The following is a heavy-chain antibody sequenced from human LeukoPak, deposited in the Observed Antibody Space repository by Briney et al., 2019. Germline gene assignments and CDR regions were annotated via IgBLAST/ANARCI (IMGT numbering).Heavy chain of an antibody. CDR3: ARHTKYYDFWSGYHNWFDP. J-gene: IGHJ5*02. CDR2: IYTSGST. Sequence: SETLSLTCTVSGGSISSYYWSWIRQPPGKGLEWIGYIYTSGSTNYNPSLKSRDAISVDTSKNQFSLKLSSVTASDTAVYYCARHTKYYDFWSGYHNWFDPWGQGTLVTVSS. CDR1: GGSISSYY. D-gene: IGHD3-3*01. V-gene: IGHV4-4*09.